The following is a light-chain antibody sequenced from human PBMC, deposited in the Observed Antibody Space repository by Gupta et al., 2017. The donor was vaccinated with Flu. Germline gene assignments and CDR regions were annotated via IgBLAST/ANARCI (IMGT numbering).Light chain of an antibody. CDR3: QQYSTYPRT. CDR2: KAS. J-gene: IGKJ1*01. Sequence: GDIVTLTCRASQKLGRCLAVYPQKPGKAPNFLVYKASALGSGVPSRFSGRGSGTEFTLTISGLQPDDFATYYCQQYSTYPRTFGQGTKVEIK. V-gene: IGKV1-5*03. CDR1: QKLGRC.